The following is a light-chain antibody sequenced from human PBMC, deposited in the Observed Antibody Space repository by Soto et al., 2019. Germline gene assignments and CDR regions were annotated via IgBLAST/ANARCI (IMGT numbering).Light chain of an antibody. CDR2: DVS. J-gene: IGLJ1*01. CDR3: SSYTTSNTRQIV. V-gene: IGLV2-14*03. Sequence: QSALTQPASVSGSPGQSITISCTGTSIDVGGYNYFSWYQHHPGKAPKLMIYDVSNRHSGVSNRFSGSKSGNTASLTISGLQHEEEADYYCSSYTTSNTRQIVFGTGTKLTVL. CDR1: SIDVGGYNY.